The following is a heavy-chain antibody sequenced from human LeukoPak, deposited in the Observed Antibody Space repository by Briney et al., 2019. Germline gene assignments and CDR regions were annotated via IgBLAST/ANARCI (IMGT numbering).Heavy chain of an antibody. CDR2: ISSSGSTI. Sequence: GGSLRLSCAASGFTFSDYYMSWIRQAPGKGLEWVSYISSSGSTIYYADSVKGRFTISRDNAKNSLYLQMNSLRAEDTAVYYCASDFEDDYGDYGVDYWGQGTLVTVSS. CDR1: GFTFSDYY. D-gene: IGHD4-17*01. CDR3: ASDFEDDYGDYGVDY. J-gene: IGHJ4*02. V-gene: IGHV3-11*04.